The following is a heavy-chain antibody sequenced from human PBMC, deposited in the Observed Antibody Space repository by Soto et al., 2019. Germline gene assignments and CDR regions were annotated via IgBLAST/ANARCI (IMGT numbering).Heavy chain of an antibody. J-gene: IGHJ3*02. CDR2: IDTAGGTV. Sequence: AGGSLRLSCGASDLTFSSYSLSWVRQAPGKGLEWISYIDTAGGTVYYGDSVWGRFTISRDNARNSLYLQMNSLRDEDTAVYYCARDKLTGDSWEAFDIWGQGTVVTVS. D-gene: IGHD7-27*01. CDR1: DLTFSSYS. V-gene: IGHV3-48*02. CDR3: ARDKLTGDSWEAFDI.